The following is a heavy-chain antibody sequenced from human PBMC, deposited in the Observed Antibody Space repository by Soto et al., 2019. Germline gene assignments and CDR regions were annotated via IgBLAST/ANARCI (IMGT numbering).Heavy chain of an antibody. Sequence: GGSLRLSCAASGFTFSNAWMSWVRQAPGKGLEWVGRIKSKTDGGTTDYAAPMKGRFTISRDDSKNTLYLQMNSLKTEDTAVYYCTTQITMIVVDSDYWGQGTLVTVSS. D-gene: IGHD3-22*01. V-gene: IGHV3-15*01. J-gene: IGHJ4*02. CDR3: TTQITMIVVDSDY. CDR1: GFTFSNAW. CDR2: IKSKTDGGTT.